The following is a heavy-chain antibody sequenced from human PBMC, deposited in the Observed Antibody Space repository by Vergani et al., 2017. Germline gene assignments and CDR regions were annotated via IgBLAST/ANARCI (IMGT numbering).Heavy chain of an antibody. CDR2: INHSGST. Sequence: QVQLQQWGAGLLKPSETLSLTCAVYGGSFSGYYWSWIRQPPGKGLEWIGEINHSGSTNYNPSLKSRVTISVDTSKNQFSLKLSSVTAADTAVYYCAREDVGSSGRPALWYFDLWGRGTLVTVSS. CDR3: AREDVGSSGRPALWYFDL. V-gene: IGHV4-34*01. CDR1: GGSFSGYY. J-gene: IGHJ2*01. D-gene: IGHD6-19*01.